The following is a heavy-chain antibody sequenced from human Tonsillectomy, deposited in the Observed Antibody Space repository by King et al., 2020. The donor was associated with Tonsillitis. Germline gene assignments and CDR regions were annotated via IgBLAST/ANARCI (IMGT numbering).Heavy chain of an antibody. J-gene: IGHJ4*02. Sequence: VQLQESGPGLVKPSETLSLTCTVSGGSISSYYWSWIRQPAGKGLELIGRISSIGSTSYNPSLKSRVTMSVDTSKNQFSLKLSSVTAADTAVYYCARSIAGIVRGWGQGTLVTVSS. D-gene: IGHD6-6*01. CDR3: ARSIAGIVRG. CDR2: ISSIGST. V-gene: IGHV4-4*07. CDR1: GGSISSYY.